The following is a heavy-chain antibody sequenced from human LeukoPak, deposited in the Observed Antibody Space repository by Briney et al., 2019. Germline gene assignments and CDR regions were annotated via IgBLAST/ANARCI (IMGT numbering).Heavy chain of an antibody. CDR1: GYTLTELS. V-gene: IGHV1-24*01. CDR3: ATSCVRREYLLLCRPYDAFDI. D-gene: IGHD2-2*01. Sequence: EASVTVSFKVSGYTLTELSMHWVRQAAGKGLEWMGGFDPEDGETIYAQRFQGRVTMTEDTSTDTAYMELSSLRSEDTAVYYCATSCVRREYLLLCRPYDAFDIWGQGTMVTVSS. CDR2: FDPEDGET. J-gene: IGHJ3*02.